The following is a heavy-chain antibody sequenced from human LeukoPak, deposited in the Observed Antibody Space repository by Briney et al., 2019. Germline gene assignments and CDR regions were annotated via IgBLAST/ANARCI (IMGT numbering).Heavy chain of an antibody. CDR3: ATVLFMVRGVIISATDNWFDP. Sequence: ASVKVSCKVSGYTLTELSMHWVRQAPGKGLEWMGGFDPEEGEKIYAQKFKGRVTMTADTSTYTAYMELSSLRSEDTAVYYCATVLFMVRGVIISATDNWFDPWGQGTLVTVSS. V-gene: IGHV1-24*01. CDR2: FDPEEGEK. CDR1: GYTLTELS. D-gene: IGHD3-10*01. J-gene: IGHJ5*02.